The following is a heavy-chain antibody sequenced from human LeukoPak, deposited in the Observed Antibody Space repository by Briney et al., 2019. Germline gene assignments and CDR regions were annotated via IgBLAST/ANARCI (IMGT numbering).Heavy chain of an antibody. CDR3: ARADGYNYYYFDY. V-gene: IGHV1-69*04. D-gene: IGHD5-24*01. CDR1: GGTFSSYA. CDR2: IIPILGIA. J-gene: IGHJ4*02. Sequence: SVKVSCTASGGTFSSYAISWVRQAPGQGLEWMGRIIPILGIANYAQKFQGRVTITADKSTSTAYMELSSLRSEDTAVYYCARADGYNYYYFDYWGQGTLVTVSS.